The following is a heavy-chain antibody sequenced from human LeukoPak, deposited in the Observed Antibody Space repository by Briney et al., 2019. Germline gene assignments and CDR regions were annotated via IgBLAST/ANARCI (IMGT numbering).Heavy chain of an antibody. Sequence: TGGSLRLSCAASGFTFSDYWMSWVRQAPGKGLEWVANIKEDGNEKYYVDSVKGRFTISRDNAKKSLYLQMNSLRAEDTAVYYCARDKRLFGGYDWFIHYYYMDVWGKGTTVTVSS. CDR3: ARDKRLFGGYDWFIHYYYMDV. J-gene: IGHJ6*03. V-gene: IGHV3-7*01. D-gene: IGHD5-12*01. CDR2: IKEDGNEK. CDR1: GFTFSDYW.